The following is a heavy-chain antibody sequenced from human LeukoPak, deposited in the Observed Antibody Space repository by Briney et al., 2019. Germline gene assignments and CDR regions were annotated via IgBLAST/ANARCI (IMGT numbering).Heavy chain of an antibody. CDR3: ARDDIVVVPAAPDYYYYMDV. Sequence: ASVKVSCKASGYTFTGYYMHWVRQAPGQGLEWMGWMNPNSGGTNYAQKFQGRVTMTRDTSISTAYVELSRLRSDDTAVYYCARDDIVVVPAAPDYYYYMDVWGKGTTVTVSS. J-gene: IGHJ6*03. CDR1: GYTFTGYY. D-gene: IGHD2-2*01. CDR2: MNPNSGGT. V-gene: IGHV1-2*02.